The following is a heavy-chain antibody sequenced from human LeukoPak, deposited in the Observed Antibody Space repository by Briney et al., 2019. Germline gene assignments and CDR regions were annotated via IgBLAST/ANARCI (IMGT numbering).Heavy chain of an antibody. V-gene: IGHV3-7*01. CDR1: GFTFNSYW. CDR2: IKQDGSEK. Sequence: PGGSLRLSCAASGFTFNSYWMSWVRQAPGKGLEWVANIKQDGSEKYYVDSVKGRFTISRDNGKNSLYLQMNSLRAEDMAVYYCARDHGGVTPKFDYWGQGTLVTVSS. J-gene: IGHJ4*02. CDR3: ARDHGGVTPKFDY. D-gene: IGHD4-23*01.